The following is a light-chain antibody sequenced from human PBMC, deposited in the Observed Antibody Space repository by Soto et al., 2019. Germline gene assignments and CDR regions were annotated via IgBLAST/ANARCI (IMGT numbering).Light chain of an antibody. CDR1: QTISSNY. J-gene: IGKJ5*01. Sequence: EIVLTQSPGTLSLSPWERVTLSCRASQTISSNYLAWYHQKPGQAPRLLIYGASSRATGIPDRISGSGSGTDFTLTITRVEPEDFAVYYCQQYVTTPITFGQGTRLEIK. CDR3: QQYVTTPIT. V-gene: IGKV3-20*01. CDR2: GAS.